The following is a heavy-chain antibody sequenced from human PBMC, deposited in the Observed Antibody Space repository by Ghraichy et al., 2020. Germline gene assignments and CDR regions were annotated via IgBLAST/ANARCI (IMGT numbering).Heavy chain of an antibody. Sequence: LSLTCAASGFSFNNYGIHWVRQAPGKGLEWVAVISYDGSDKYYAESLKGRFTISRDNSKNTLYLQMNSLRVEDTAVYYCAKLAGGSSGSHSDYWGQGTLVTVSS. CDR3: AKLAGGSSGSHSDY. CDR1: GFSFNNYG. V-gene: IGHV3-30*18. J-gene: IGHJ4*02. D-gene: IGHD6-25*01. CDR2: ISYDGSDK.